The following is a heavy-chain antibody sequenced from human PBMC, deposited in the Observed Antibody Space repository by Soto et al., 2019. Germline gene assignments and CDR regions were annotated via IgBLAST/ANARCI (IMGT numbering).Heavy chain of an antibody. CDR3: AREAYDSSGYYWDY. D-gene: IGHD3-22*01. V-gene: IGHV1-69*01. Sequence: QVQLVQSGAEVKKPGSSVKVSCKASGGTFSSYAISWVRQAPGQGLEWIGGIIPIFGTANYAQKFQGRVTITADESTSTTYMELSSLRSEDTAVYYCAREAYDSSGYYWDYWGQGTLVTVSS. J-gene: IGHJ4*02. CDR2: IIPIFGTA. CDR1: GGTFSSYA.